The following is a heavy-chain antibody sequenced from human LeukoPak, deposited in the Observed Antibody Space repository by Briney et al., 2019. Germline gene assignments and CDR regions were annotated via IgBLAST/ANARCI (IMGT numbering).Heavy chain of an antibody. V-gene: IGHV3-23*01. CDR1: GFTSSSYA. Sequence: PGGSLRLPCAASGFTSSSYAMSWVRQAPGKGLEWVSAISGSGGSTYYADSVKGRFTISRDNSKNTLYLQMNSLRAEDTAVYYCAKDYDFWSGNYYYYYMDVWGKGTTVTVSS. D-gene: IGHD3-3*01. CDR2: ISGSGGST. CDR3: AKDYDFWSGNYYYYYMDV. J-gene: IGHJ6*03.